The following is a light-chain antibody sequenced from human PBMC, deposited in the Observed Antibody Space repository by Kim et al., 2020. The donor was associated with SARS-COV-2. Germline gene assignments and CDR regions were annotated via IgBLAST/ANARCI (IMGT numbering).Light chain of an antibody. CDR3: QQFNSYPYT. J-gene: IGKJ2*01. Sequence: SASVGDRGTTTCRARQGISSALAWYQQKPGKAPKLLIYDASSLESGVPSRISGSGSGTDFTLTISSLQPEDFATYYCQQFNSYPYTFGQGTKLEI. CDR2: DAS. V-gene: IGKV1-13*02. CDR1: QGISSA.